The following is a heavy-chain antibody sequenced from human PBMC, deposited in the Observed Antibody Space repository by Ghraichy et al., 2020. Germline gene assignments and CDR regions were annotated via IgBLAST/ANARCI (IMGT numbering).Heavy chain of an antibody. V-gene: IGHV3-7*01. J-gene: IGHJ6*02. Sequence: GGSLRLSCAASGFTFSSYWMSWVRQAPGEGLEWLANIKQDGSEKYYVDSVKGRFTISRDNAKNSLYLQMNSLRAEDTAVYYCARTDHYYYAMDVWGQGTLVTVSS. CDR2: IKQDGSEK. CDR3: ARTDHYYYAMDV. CDR1: GFTFSSYW.